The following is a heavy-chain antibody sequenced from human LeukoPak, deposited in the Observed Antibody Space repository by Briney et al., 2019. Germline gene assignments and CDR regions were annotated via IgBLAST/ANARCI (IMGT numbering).Heavy chain of an antibody. CDR3: ARLPPPYYYDSSGYGSDY. V-gene: IGHV4-39*01. Sequence: SETLSLTCTVSGGSISSSSYYWGWIRRPPGKGLEWIGSIYYSGSTYYNPSLKSRVTISVDTSKNQFSLKLSSVTAADTAVYYCARLPPPYYYDSSGYGSDYWGQGTLVTVSS. D-gene: IGHD3-22*01. J-gene: IGHJ4*02. CDR1: GGSISSSSYY. CDR2: IYYSGST.